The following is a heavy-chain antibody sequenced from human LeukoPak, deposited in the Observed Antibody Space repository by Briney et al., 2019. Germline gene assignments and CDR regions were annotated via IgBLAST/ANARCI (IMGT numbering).Heavy chain of an antibody. CDR1: GGSISSNSYY. CDR3: ARGVFSHWFDP. Sequence: SETLSLTCTVSGGSISSNSYYWGWIRQPPGKGLKWIGSIYYSGSTYYNPSLKSRVTISVDTSKNQFSLQLNSVTPEDTAVYYCARGVFSHWFDPWGQGTLVTVSS. J-gene: IGHJ5*02. V-gene: IGHV4-39*01. CDR2: IYYSGST.